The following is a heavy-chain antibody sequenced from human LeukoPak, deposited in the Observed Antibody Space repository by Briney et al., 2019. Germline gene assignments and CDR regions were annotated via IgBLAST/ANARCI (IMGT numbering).Heavy chain of an antibody. CDR3: ASSYYDFWSGQNWFDP. D-gene: IGHD3-3*01. CDR1: GFTFISYA. J-gene: IGHJ5*02. CDR2: LNGGGGSA. Sequence: GGSLRLSCAASGFTFISYAMSWVRQAPGKGLEWVSLLNGGGGSAFYADSVKGRFTISRDNSKNTLYLQMNSLRAEDTAVYYCASSYYDFWSGQNWFDPWGQGTLVTVSS. V-gene: IGHV3-23*01.